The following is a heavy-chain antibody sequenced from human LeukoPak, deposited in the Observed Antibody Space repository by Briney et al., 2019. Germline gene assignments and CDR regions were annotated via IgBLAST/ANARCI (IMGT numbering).Heavy chain of an antibody. Sequence: GRSLRLSCAASGFTFSSYAMHWVRQAPGKGLEWVAVISYDGSNKYYADSVKGRFTISRDNSKNTLYLQMNSLRAEDTAVYYCARDVDYGDYTSQNTLIDYWGQGTLVTVSS. CDR2: ISYDGSNK. CDR1: GFTFSSYA. J-gene: IGHJ4*02. CDR3: ARDVDYGDYTSQNTLIDY. V-gene: IGHV3-30-3*01. D-gene: IGHD4-17*01.